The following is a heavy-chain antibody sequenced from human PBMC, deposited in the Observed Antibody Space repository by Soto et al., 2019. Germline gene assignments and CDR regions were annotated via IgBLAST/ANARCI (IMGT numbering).Heavy chain of an antibody. CDR3: ASRLIVVVPAANTN. D-gene: IGHD2-2*01. V-gene: IGHV4-39*01. CDR1: GGSISSSSYY. CDR2: IYYSGST. Sequence: QLQLQESGPGLVKPSETLSLTCTVSGGSISSSSYYWGWIRQPPGKGLEWIGSIYYSGSTYYNPSLKSRVTLSVDTSKNQFSLKLSSVTAADTAVYYCASRLIVVVPAANTNWGQGTLVTVSS. J-gene: IGHJ4*02.